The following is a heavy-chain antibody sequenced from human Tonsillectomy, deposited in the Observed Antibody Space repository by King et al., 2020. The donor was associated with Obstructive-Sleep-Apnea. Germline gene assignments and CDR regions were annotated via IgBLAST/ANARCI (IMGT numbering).Heavy chain of an antibody. D-gene: IGHD3-10*01. Sequence: VQLVESGGGVVQPGGSLRLSCEASGFTFSSHALHWVRQAPGKGLEWMTIISYDGSNKYYADSVKGRFPISGDNSKNTVYLEMNSLRGDDTAVYYCAREMVRGVPLDYWGQGTLVFVSS. V-gene: IGHV3-30-3*01. CDR2: ISYDGSNK. CDR1: GFTFSSHA. J-gene: IGHJ4*02. CDR3: AREMVRGVPLDY.